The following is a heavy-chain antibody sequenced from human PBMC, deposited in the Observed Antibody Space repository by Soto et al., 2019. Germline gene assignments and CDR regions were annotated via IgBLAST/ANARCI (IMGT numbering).Heavy chain of an antibody. CDR2: IYYSGST. CDR3: ARVLGNYYYYYGMDV. D-gene: IGHD3-16*01. Sequence: QVQLQESGPGLVKPSQTLSLTCTVSGGSISSGDYYWSWIRQPPGKGLEWIGYIYYSGSTYYNPSLKSRVTISVDTSKNQFSLKLSSVTAADTAVYYCARVLGNYYYYYGMDVWGQGTTVTVSS. V-gene: IGHV4-30-4*01. J-gene: IGHJ6*02. CDR1: GGSISSGDYY.